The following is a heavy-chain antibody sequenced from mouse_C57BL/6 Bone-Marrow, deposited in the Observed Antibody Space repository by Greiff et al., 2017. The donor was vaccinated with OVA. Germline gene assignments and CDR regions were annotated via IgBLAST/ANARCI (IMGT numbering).Heavy chain of an antibody. CDR2: IYPRSGNS. D-gene: IGHD3-3*01. CDR3: AREGHRLYYFDY. CDR1: GYTFTSYG. Sequence: VQLQESGAELARPGASVKLSCKASGYTFTSYGISWVKQRTGQGLEWIGEIYPRSGNSYYNEKFKGKATLTADKSSSTAYMELRSLTSEDSAVYFCAREGHRLYYFDYWGQGTTLTVSS. J-gene: IGHJ2*01. V-gene: IGHV1-81*01.